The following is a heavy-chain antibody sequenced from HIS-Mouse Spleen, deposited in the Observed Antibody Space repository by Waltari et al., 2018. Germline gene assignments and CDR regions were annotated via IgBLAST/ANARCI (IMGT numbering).Heavy chain of an antibody. D-gene: IGHD5-12*01. CDR3: TTDVCERGWMNAFDI. J-gene: IGHJ3*02. CDR2: IKSKTDGGTT. Sequence: EVQLVESGGGLVKPGGSLRLSCAASGFTFSNAWMSCVRQAPGKGLEWVGRIKSKTDGGTTDYAAPVKGRFTISRDDSKNTLYLQMNSLKTEDTAVYYCTTDVCERGWMNAFDIWGQGTMVTVSS. V-gene: IGHV3-15*01. CDR1: GFTFSNAW.